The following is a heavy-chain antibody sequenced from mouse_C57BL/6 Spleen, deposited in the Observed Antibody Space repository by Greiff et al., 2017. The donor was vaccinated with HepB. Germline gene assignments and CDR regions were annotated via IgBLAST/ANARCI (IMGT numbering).Heavy chain of an antibody. V-gene: IGHV5-9*01. CDR3: ARHREVYYLDY. J-gene: IGHJ2*01. CDR1: GFTFSSYT. CDR2: ISGGGGNT. Sequence: EVMLVESGGGLVKPGGSLKLSCAASGFTFSSYTMSWVRQTPEKRLEWVATISGGGGNTYYPDSVKGRFTISRDNAKNTLYLQMSSLRSEDTALYYCARHREVYYLDYWGQGTTLTVSS.